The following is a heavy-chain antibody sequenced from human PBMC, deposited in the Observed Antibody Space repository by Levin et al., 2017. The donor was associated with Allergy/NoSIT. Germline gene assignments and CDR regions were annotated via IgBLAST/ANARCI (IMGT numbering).Heavy chain of an antibody. CDR1: GFSFSSYA. Sequence: QAGGSLRLSCAASGFSFSSYAMSWVRQAPGKGLEWVSAVSGSGGSTYYADSVKGRFTISRDNSKNTVFLQMNSLRAEDTAVYYCAKTRSGWYPDFDYWGQGTLVTGSP. V-gene: IGHV3-23*01. CDR3: AKTRSGWYPDFDY. CDR2: VSGSGGST. J-gene: IGHJ4*02. D-gene: IGHD6-19*01.